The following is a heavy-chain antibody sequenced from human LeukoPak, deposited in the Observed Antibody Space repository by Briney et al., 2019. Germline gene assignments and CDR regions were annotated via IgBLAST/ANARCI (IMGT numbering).Heavy chain of an antibody. CDR1: GFTVSSNY. CDR2: IYSGGST. J-gene: IGHJ4*02. Sequence: GGSLRLSCAASGFTVSSNYMSWVRQAPGKGLEWVSVIYSGGSTYYADSVKGRFTISRDNSKNTLYLQMNSPRAEDTAIYYCARDLGSYSSGWYMGFDYWGQGTLVTVSS. CDR3: ARDLGSYSSGWYMGFDY. V-gene: IGHV3-66*01. D-gene: IGHD6-19*01.